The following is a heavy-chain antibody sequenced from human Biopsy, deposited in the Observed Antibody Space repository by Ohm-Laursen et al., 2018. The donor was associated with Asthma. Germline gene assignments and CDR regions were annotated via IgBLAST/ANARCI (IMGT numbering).Heavy chain of an antibody. D-gene: IGHD2-21*02. CDR1: GVSISSDY. V-gene: IGHV4-59*07. J-gene: IGHJ4*02. Sequence: SDTLSLTCTVSGVSISSDYWSWIRQPPGKGLEWIGHIYYSGSTNYQPSLKSRVTISVDTSKNQFSLKLRSVTATDAAVYYCARGISRVTGLFGHFDSWGQGTLVTVSS. CDR2: IYYSGST. CDR3: ARGISRVTGLFGHFDS.